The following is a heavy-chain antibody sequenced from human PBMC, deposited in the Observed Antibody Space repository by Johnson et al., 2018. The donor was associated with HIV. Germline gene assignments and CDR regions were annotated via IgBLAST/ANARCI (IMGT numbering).Heavy chain of an antibody. J-gene: IGHJ3*02. V-gene: IGHV3-33*01. CDR1: GFTFSNYG. Sequence: QVQLVESGGGMVQPGRSLRLSCAASGFTFSNYGMHWVRQAPGKGLEWVAVTWFDGSNKYYVDSVKGRFTISRDKSKNTLYLQMNSLRAEDTAVYYCARGPLFYYSSGLWAFDIWGQGTMVTVSS. CDR2: TWFDGSNK. CDR3: ARGPLFYYSSGLWAFDI. D-gene: IGHD3-10*01.